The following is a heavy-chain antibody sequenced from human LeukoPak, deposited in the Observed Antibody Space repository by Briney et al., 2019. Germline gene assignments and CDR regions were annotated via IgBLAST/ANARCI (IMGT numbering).Heavy chain of an antibody. CDR1: GFSFGDYA. Sequence: PGGSLRLSCTASGFSFGDYAMSWFRQGPGKGLEWVGRIKSKTDGGTTDYAAPVKGRFTISRDDSKNTLYLQMSSLKTEDTAVYFCAHRDTAMVRVDYWGQGTLVTVSS. CDR2: IKSKTDGGTT. V-gene: IGHV3-15*01. D-gene: IGHD5-18*01. J-gene: IGHJ4*02. CDR3: AHRDTAMVRVDY.